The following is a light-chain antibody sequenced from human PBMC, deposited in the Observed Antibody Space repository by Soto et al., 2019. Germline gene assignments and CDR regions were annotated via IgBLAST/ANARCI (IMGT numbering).Light chain of an antibody. Sequence: QSVLTQPPSVSGAPGQRVTISCTGSSSNIGAGYDVHWYQQLPRTAPKLLIYGNSNRPSGVPDRFSGSKSGTSASLAITGLQAEDEADYYCQSYDSSLSGYVLFGGGTKLTVL. CDR2: GNS. CDR3: QSYDSSLSGYVL. CDR1: SSNIGAGYD. J-gene: IGLJ2*01. V-gene: IGLV1-40*01.